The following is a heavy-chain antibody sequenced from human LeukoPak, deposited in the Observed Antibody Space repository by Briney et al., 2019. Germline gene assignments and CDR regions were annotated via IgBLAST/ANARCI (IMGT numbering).Heavy chain of an antibody. V-gene: IGHV3-30*18. CDR3: AKEIWPTVTTPGHTHFDY. Sequence: GGSLRLSCAASGFTFSSYGMHWVRQAPGKGLEWVALISYDGSKKYYADSVKGRFTISRDNSKNTLCLQMNSLRAEDTAVYYCAKEIWPTVTTPGHTHFDYWGQGTLVTVSS. CDR2: ISYDGSKK. D-gene: IGHD4-17*01. J-gene: IGHJ4*02. CDR1: GFTFSSYG.